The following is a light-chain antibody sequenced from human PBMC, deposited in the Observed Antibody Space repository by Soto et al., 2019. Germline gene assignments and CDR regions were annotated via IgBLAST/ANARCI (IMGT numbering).Light chain of an antibody. J-gene: IGKJ1*01. CDR2: AAS. Sequence: DIQMTQYPSSLSASVGDRVTITCRASQSISSYLNWYQQKPGKAPKLLIYAASTLQSGVPSRFSGSGSGTDFTLTISSLKTEDFANYYCQESYSTPRWTFGQGTKVDIK. V-gene: IGKV1-39*01. CDR1: QSISSY. CDR3: QESYSTPRWT.